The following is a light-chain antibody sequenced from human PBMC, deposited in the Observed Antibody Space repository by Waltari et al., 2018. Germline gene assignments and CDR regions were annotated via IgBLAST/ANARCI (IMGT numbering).Light chain of an antibody. CDR3: QQYDHYPWT. V-gene: IGKV1-5*03. J-gene: IGKJ1*01. Sequence: DIQMTQSPSTLSASVGDRVTITCRTSQGISSWLAWYQQTPGKAPKLLIYQASTLESGVPFRFSGSGSGTEFTLTISSLQPDDSATYYCQQYDHYPWTFGQGTKVELK. CDR1: QGISSW. CDR2: QAS.